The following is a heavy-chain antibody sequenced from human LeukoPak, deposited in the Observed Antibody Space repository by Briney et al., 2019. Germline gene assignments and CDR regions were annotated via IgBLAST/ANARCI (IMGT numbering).Heavy chain of an antibody. V-gene: IGHV4-39*01. Sequence: SETLSLTCTVSGGSISSSSYYWGWIRQPPGKGLEWIGSIYYSGSTYYNPSLQSRVTISVDTPKNQFSLKLRSVTAADTAVYYCARPARSSLYYFDYWGQGTLVTVAS. CDR2: IYYSGST. D-gene: IGHD6-6*01. CDR1: GGSISSSSYY. J-gene: IGHJ4*02. CDR3: ARPARSSLYYFDY.